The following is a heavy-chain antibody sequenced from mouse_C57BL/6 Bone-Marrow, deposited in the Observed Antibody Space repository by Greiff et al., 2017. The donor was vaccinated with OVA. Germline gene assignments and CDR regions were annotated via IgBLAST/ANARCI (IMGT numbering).Heavy chain of an antibody. J-gene: IGHJ4*01. CDR1: GFTFSNYW. CDR2: IRLKSDNYAT. Sequence: EVHLVESGGGLVQPGGSMKLSCVASGFTFSNYWMNWVRQSPEKGLEWVAQIRLKSDNYATHYAESVKGRFTISRDDSKSSVYLQMNNLRAEDTGIYYCTGDGGYYYAMDYWGQGTSVTVSS. D-gene: IGHD3-1*01. CDR3: TGDGGYYYAMDY. V-gene: IGHV6-3*01.